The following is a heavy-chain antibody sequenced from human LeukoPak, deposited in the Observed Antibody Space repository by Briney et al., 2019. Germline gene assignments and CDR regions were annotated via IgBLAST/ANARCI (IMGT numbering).Heavy chain of an antibody. CDR2: IYHSGST. CDR1: GGSISSGGYS. CDR3: AREIGGSGSFDY. J-gene: IGHJ4*02. V-gene: IGHV4-30-2*01. D-gene: IGHD3-10*01. Sequence: TLSLTCAVSGGSISSGGYSWSWIRQPPGKGLEWIGYIYHSGSTYYNPSLKSRVTISVDRSKNQFSLKLSSVTAADMAVYYCAREIGGSGSFDYWGQGTLVTVSS.